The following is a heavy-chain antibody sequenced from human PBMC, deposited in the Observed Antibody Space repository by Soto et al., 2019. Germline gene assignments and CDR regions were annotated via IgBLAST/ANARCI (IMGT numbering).Heavy chain of an antibody. CDR2: IYYSGST. J-gene: IGHJ6*02. CDR1: GGSISSGGYY. V-gene: IGHV4-31*03. CDR3: ARAYSSGWYHYYYYYGMDV. D-gene: IGHD6-19*01. Sequence: QVQLQESGPGLVKPSQTLSLTCTVSGGSISSGGYYWSWIRQHPGKGLEWIGYIYYSGSTYYNPSLKSRVTISVDTSKNQFSLKLSSVTAADTAVYYCARAYSSGWYHYYYYYGMDVWGQGTTVTGSS.